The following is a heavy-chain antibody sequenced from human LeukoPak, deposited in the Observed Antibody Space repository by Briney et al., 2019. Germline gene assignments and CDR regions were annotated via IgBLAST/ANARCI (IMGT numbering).Heavy chain of an antibody. Sequence: SQTLSLTCTVSGGSISSGGYYWNWIRQHPEKGLEWIGYIYYSGGTYYNPSLKSRVTISVDTSKNQFSLKLSSVTAADTAVYFCARGERGYSYGCFDYWGQGTLVTVSS. V-gene: IGHV4-31*03. J-gene: IGHJ4*02. CDR1: GGSISSGGYY. D-gene: IGHD5-18*01. CDR3: ARGERGYSYGCFDY. CDR2: IYYSGGT.